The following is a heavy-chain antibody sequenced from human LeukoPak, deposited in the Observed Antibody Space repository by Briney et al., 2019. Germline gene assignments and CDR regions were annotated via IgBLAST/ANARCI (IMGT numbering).Heavy chain of an antibody. CDR3: ARTKMIVVAKGAFDI. D-gene: IGHD3-22*01. J-gene: IGHJ3*02. Sequence: SETLSLTCTVSGGSISSYSWSWIREPAGKGLEWIGRIYTSGSTDYNPSLRSRVTMSVDTSKNQFSLKLSSVTAADTAVYYCARTKMIVVAKGAFDIWGQGTMVTVSS. CDR1: GGSISSYS. V-gene: IGHV4-4*07. CDR2: IYTSGST.